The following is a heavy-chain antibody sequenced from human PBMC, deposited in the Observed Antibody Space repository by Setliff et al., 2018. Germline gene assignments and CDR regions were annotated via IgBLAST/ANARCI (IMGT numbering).Heavy chain of an antibody. V-gene: IGHV3-7*03. CDR2: IRQDGTNK. Sequence: PGESLKFSCVASGFTISNYWMAWVRQAPGKGLEWVADIRQDGTNKYYVDSVKGRFTISRDNAKNSLYLQMNSLRAEDTALYYCAREVWNIYDNDNSWSGYSDHWGQGTLVTVSS. CDR1: GFTISNYW. J-gene: IGHJ4*02. D-gene: IGHD3-3*01. CDR3: AREVWNIYDNDNSWSGYSDH.